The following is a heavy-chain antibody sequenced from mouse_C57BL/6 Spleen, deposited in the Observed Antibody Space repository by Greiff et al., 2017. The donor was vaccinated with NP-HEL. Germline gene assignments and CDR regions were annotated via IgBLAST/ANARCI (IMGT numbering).Heavy chain of an antibody. D-gene: IGHD1-1*01. CDR2: IDPEDGDT. CDR1: GFNIKDYY. CDR3: TNYYGSRKYYFDY. J-gene: IGHJ2*01. Sequence: EVMLVESGAELVRPGASVKLSCTASGFNIKDYYMHWVKQRPEQGLEWIGRIDPEDGDTEYAPKFQGKATMTADTSSNTAYLQLSSLTSEDTAVYYCTNYYGSRKYYFDYWGQGTTLTVSS. V-gene: IGHV14-1*01.